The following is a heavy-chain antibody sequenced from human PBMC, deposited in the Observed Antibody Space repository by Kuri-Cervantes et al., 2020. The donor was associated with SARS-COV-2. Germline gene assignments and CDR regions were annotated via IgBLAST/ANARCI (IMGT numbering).Heavy chain of an antibody. Sequence: SETLSLTCAVYGGSFSGYYWSWIRQPPGKGLEWIGYIYYSGSTNYNPSLKSRVTISVDTSKNQFSLKLSSVTAADTAVYYCARCSGGSCYPGDFWGQGTLVTVSS. D-gene: IGHD2-15*01. CDR3: ARCSGGSCYPGDF. V-gene: IGHV4-34*01. CDR1: GGSFSGYY. J-gene: IGHJ4*02. CDR2: IYYSGST.